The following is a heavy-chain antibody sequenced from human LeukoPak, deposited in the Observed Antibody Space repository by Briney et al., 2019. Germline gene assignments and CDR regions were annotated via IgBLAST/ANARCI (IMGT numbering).Heavy chain of an antibody. CDR2: IYYSGST. V-gene: IGHV4-59*01. J-gene: IGHJ3*01. CDR3: ARHREKGAFDV. Sequence: PSETLSLTCTVSGGSISSYYWSWIRQPPGKGLEWIGYIYYSGSTNYNPSFKSRVTISVDTSKNQFSLKLSSVTAEDTAVYYCARHREKGAFDVWGQGTMVTVSS. D-gene: IGHD5-24*01. CDR1: GGSISSYY.